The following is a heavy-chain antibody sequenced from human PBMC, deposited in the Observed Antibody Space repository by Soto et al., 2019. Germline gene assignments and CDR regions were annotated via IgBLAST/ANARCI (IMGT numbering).Heavy chain of an antibody. V-gene: IGHV4-59*08. D-gene: IGHD2-2*01. CDR3: ARHLGYCSTSNCYAWFAP. CDR2: IYYSGNT. Sequence: ETLSLTCTVSGGSISSYYWSWIRQPPGKGLEWIGYIYYSGNTNYNPSLKSRVTISADTSKNQFSLKLSSVTAADTAVYYCARHLGYCSTSNCYAWFAPWGQGTLVTSPQ. J-gene: IGHJ5*02. CDR1: GGSISSYY.